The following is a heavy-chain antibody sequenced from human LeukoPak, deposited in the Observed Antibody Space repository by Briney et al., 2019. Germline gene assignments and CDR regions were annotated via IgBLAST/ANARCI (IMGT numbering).Heavy chain of an antibody. Sequence: LSLTCTVSGGSISSSSYYWGWIRRPPGKGLEWVSHISSSGTVIYYADSVKGRFTISRDNAKNSLYLQMNSLRAEDTAVYYCARAMTSWGQGTLVTVSS. J-gene: IGHJ4*02. V-gene: IGHV3-11*04. CDR1: GGSISSSSYY. D-gene: IGHD4-11*01. CDR2: ISSSGTVI. CDR3: ARAMTS.